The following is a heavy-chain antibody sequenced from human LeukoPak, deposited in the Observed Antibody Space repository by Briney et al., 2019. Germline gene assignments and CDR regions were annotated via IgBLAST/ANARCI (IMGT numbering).Heavy chain of an antibody. CDR3: ARVSMVRGVIIGWFDP. D-gene: IGHD3-10*01. CDR2: ISAYNGNT. Sequence: ASVTVSFKCSVYTFTNYGISWVRQAPGQGGEGMGWISAYNGNTNYAQKLQGRVTMTTDTSTSTAYMELRSLRSDDTAVYYCARVSMVRGVIIGWFDPWGQGTLVTVSS. J-gene: IGHJ5*02. V-gene: IGHV1-18*01. CDR1: VYTFTNYG.